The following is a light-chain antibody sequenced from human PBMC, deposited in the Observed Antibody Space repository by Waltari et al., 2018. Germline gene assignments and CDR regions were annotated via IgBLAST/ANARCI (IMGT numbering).Light chain of an antibody. CDR2: GRN. CDR1: SRKTYI. CDR3: NCRDSSGNHR. V-gene: IGLV3-19*01. Sequence: SSELTQDPAVSVAVGQTVRITCQGDSRKTYIASWYQQKPGQAPLLVIYGRNDRPSGIPDRFFGASTGDKSSLTITGAQAEDEADYFCNCRDSSGNHRFGGGTKLTVL. J-gene: IGLJ2*01.